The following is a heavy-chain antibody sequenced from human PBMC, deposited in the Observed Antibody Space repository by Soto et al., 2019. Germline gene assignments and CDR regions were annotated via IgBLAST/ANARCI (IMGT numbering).Heavy chain of an antibody. J-gene: IGHJ5*01. CDR3: ARVKKNYYDGGGYPVDS. D-gene: IGHD3-22*01. Sequence: QVQLQESGPGLVKPSETLSLTCTVSGGSVSSASDCWNWIRHPPGKGLEWIGYIYNTGSTNYNPSLKSRVTISVHTSNNRFSLNLNSVTAADTAMYYCARVKKNYYDGGGYPVDSWDQGTLVTVSS. V-gene: IGHV4-61*01. CDR2: IYNTGST. CDR1: GGSVSSASDC.